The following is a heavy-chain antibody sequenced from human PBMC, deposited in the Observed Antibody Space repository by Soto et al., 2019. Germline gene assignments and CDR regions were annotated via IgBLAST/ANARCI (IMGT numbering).Heavy chain of an antibody. D-gene: IGHD2-15*01. J-gene: IGHJ4*02. Sequence: ASVKVSCKASGYTFTSYAMHWVRQATGQRLEWMGWINAGSGNTKYSQKFQGRVTITKDTSASTAYMELSSLRSEDTAVYYCVRDACRVGNCPPLFDYWGRGTLVTVSS. CDR1: GYTFTSYA. V-gene: IGHV1-3*01. CDR2: INAGSGNT. CDR3: VRDACRVGNCPPLFDY.